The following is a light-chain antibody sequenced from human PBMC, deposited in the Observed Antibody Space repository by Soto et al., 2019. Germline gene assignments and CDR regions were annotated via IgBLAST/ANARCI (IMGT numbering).Light chain of an antibody. J-gene: IGKJ1*01. Sequence: DIQMTQSPSSLSASVGDRVAITCRASQNIRNYLNWYQQKPGKAPKVLIYGAASLQSGVPSRFSGSGSGTEFTLTITGLQPDDFATYYCQQYNTYWTFGQGTKVDIK. CDR1: QNIRNY. V-gene: IGKV1-39*01. CDR2: GAA. CDR3: QQYNTYWT.